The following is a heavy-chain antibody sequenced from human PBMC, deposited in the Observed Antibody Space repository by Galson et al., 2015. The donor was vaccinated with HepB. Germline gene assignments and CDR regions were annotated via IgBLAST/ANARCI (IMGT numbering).Heavy chain of an antibody. Sequence: QSGAEVKKPGESLRISCKGSEYIFTTYWIGWVRHMPGKGLEWMGVIYPGDSDTYYSPSFRGQVTLSVDRSISTVYLQWNSLQASDTAMYYCARQHDASYSSTGYFAYWGQGTLVTVSS. V-gene: IGHV5-51*01. CDR3: ARQHDASYSSTGYFAY. J-gene: IGHJ4*02. D-gene: IGHD3-22*01. CDR2: IYPGDSDT. CDR1: EYIFTTYW.